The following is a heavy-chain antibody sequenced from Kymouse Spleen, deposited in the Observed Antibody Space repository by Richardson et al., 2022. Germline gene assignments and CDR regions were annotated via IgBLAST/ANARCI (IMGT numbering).Heavy chain of an antibody. CDR1: GFTFDDYG. CDR2: INWNGGST. D-gene: IGHD3-9*01. Sequence: EVQLVESGGGVVRPGGSLRLSCAASGFTFDDYGMSWVRQAPGKGLEWVSGINWNGGSTGYADSVKGRFTISRDNAKNSLYLQMNSLRAEDTALYYCARVEDILTGSPYYYYYGMDVWGQGTTVTVSS. J-gene: IGHJ6*02. V-gene: IGHV3-20*d01. CDR3: ARVEDILTGSPYYYYYGMDV.